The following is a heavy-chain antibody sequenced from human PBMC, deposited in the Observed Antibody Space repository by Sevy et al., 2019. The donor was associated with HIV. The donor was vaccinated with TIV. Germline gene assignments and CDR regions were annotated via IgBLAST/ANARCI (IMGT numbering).Heavy chain of an antibody. CDR3: ARAPQQLVMREFDY. J-gene: IGHJ4*02. V-gene: IGHV3-21*01. CDR2: ISSSSSSYI. Sequence: LSLTCAASGFTFSSYSMNWVRQAPGKGLEWVSSISSSSSSYIYYADSVKGRFTISRDNAKNSLYLQMNSLRAEDTAVYYCARAPQQLVMREFDYWGQGTLVTVSS. CDR1: GFTFSSYS. D-gene: IGHD6-13*01.